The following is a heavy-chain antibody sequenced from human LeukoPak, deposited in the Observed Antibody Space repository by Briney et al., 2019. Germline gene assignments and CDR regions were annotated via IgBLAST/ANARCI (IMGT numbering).Heavy chain of an antibody. J-gene: IGHJ4*02. CDR2: IKQDGSEK. CDR1: GFTFSSYW. CDR3: ARENDYGDYSRYFDY. Sequence: GGSLRLSCAASGFTFSSYWMSWVRQAPGKGLEWVANIKQDGSEKYYVDSVKGRFTISRDKSKNTLYLQMNSLRAEDTAVYYCARENDYGDYSRYFDYWGQGTLVTVSS. V-gene: IGHV3-7*01. D-gene: IGHD4-17*01.